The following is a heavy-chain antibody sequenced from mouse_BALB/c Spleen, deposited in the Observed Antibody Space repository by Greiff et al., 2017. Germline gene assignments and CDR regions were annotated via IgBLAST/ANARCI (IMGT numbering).Heavy chain of an antibody. V-gene: IGHV5-17*02. CDR2: ISSGSSTI. CDR3: ARDDGYSHYFDY. CDR1: GFTFSSFG. D-gene: IGHD2-3*01. Sequence: EVNVVESGGGLVQPGGSRKLSCAASGFTFSSFGMYWVRQAPEKGLEWVAYISSGSSTIYYADTVKGRFTISRDNPKNTLFLQMTSLRSEDTAMYYCARDDGYSHYFDYWGQGTTLTVSS. J-gene: IGHJ2*01.